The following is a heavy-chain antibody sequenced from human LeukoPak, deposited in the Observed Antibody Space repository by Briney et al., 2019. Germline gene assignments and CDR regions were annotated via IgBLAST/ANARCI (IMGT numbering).Heavy chain of an antibody. J-gene: IGHJ4*02. D-gene: IGHD3-10*01. Sequence: SETLSLTCTVSGGSISSGSYYWSWIRQPAGKGLEWIGRIYTSGSINYNPSLKSRVTISVDTSKNQFSLKLSSVTAADTAVYYCASELAGIFDYWGQGTLVTVSS. CDR1: GGSISSGSYY. CDR2: IYTSGSI. V-gene: IGHV4-61*02. CDR3: ASELAGIFDY.